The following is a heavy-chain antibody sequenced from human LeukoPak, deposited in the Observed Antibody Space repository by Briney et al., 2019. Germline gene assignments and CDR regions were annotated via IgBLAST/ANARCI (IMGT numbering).Heavy chain of an antibody. CDR1: GFTFSSYA. J-gene: IGHJ2*01. CDR2: ISYDGSNK. D-gene: IGHD1-26*01. V-gene: IGHV3-30*18. Sequence: GGSLRLSCAASGFTFSSYAMTWVRQAPGKGLEWVAVISYDGSNKYYADSVKGRFTISRDNSKNTLYLQMNSLRAEDTAVYYCAKGPLGSYYVGSGNWYFDLWGRGTLVTVSS. CDR3: AKGPLGSYYVGSGNWYFDL.